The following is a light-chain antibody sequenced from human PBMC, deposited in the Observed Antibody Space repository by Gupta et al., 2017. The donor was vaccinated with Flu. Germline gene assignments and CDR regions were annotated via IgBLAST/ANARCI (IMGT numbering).Light chain of an antibody. CDR3: QQDYNTPRT. J-gene: IGKJ1*01. Sequence: DIVMTQSPDSRAVSLGETATIKCKSSQSLLYSADKNNYLAWYQQRPGQPPKLLLYGASTRESGVPDRFSGGGSGTDFTLTISGLQAEDVAIYYCQQDYNTPRTFGQGT. V-gene: IGKV4-1*01. CDR2: GAS. CDR1: QSLLYSADKNNY.